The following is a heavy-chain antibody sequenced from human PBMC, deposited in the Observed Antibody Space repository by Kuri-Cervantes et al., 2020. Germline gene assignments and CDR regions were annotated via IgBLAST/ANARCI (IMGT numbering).Heavy chain of an antibody. CDR2: INPNSGGT. V-gene: IGHV1-2*02. D-gene: IGHD2-15*01. J-gene: IGHJ5*02. CDR1: GYTFTGYY. CDR3: ARVGCSGGSCKINWFDP. Sequence: ASVKVSCKASGYTFTGYYMHWARQAPGQGLEWMGWINPNSGGTSYAQKFQGRVTMTRDTSTSTVYMELSSLRSEDTAVYYCARVGCSGGSCKINWFDPWGQGTLVTVSS.